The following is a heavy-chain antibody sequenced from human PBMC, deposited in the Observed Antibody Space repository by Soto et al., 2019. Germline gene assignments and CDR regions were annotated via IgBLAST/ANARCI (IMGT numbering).Heavy chain of an antibody. CDR2: IYYTGNT. Sequence: WTWLRQPPGKGLEWIGYIYYTGNTYYNPSLKSRVIISAYTSQNQFSLNLTSVTAADPAVYYCARERVIMIRERDACDVWGQGTKVTVSS. V-gene: IGHV4-31*02. J-gene: IGHJ3*01. D-gene: IGHD3-10*01. CDR3: ARERVIMIRERDACDV.